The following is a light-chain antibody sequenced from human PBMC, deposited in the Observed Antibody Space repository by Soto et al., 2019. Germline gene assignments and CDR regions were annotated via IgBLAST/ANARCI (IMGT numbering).Light chain of an antibody. CDR3: QEYNSDSGLT. V-gene: IGKV1-5*03. CDR2: TAS. CDR1: QSISNW. Sequence: DIQMTQSPSTLSASVEDRVTITCRASQSISNWLAWYQQKPGKAPKLLIYTASNLKSGVPSRFSGSGSGTEFTLTISTLQPDDFATYYCQEYNSDSGLTFGGGTKVEIK. J-gene: IGKJ4*01.